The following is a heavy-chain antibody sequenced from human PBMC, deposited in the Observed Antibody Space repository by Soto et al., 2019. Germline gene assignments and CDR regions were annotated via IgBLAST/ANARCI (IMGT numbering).Heavy chain of an antibody. Sequence: EASVKVSCKVSGYTLTELSMHWVRQAPGKGLEWMGGFDPEDGETIYAQKFQGRVTMTEDTSTDTAYMELSSLRSEDTAVYYCATDSYYYGSGSYYFDYWGQGTLVTVSS. V-gene: IGHV1-24*01. CDR3: ATDSYYYGSGSYYFDY. CDR1: GYTLTELS. D-gene: IGHD3-10*01. CDR2: FDPEDGET. J-gene: IGHJ4*02.